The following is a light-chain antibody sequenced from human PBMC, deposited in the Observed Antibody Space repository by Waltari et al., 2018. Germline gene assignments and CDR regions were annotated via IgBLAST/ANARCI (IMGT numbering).Light chain of an antibody. CDR2: WAA. CDR3: QQYYTTPLT. CDR1: QSLLYSSHNENS. Sequence: DIVMTQSPDSLAVSLGERATINCKSSQSLLYSSHNENSLTWYQQKPGQPPKLLLYWAASRGSGVPDRFSGSGSGTDFTLTISSLQAEDVAVYYCQQYYTTPLTFGQGTKVEIK. V-gene: IGKV4-1*01. J-gene: IGKJ1*01.